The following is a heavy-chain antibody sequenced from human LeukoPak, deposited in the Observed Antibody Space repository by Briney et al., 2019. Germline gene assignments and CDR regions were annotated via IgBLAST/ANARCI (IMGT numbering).Heavy chain of an antibody. Sequence: GGSLRLSCAASGFTFSSYAMSWVRQAPGKGLEWVSAISGSGGSTYYADSVKGRFTISRDNSKNTLYLQMNSLRAEDTAVYYCAKPRWPNYYYYYMDVWGKGTTVTVSS. D-gene: IGHD2-15*01. CDR2: ISGSGGST. CDR1: GFTFSSYA. CDR3: AKPRWPNYYYYYMDV. J-gene: IGHJ6*03. V-gene: IGHV3-23*01.